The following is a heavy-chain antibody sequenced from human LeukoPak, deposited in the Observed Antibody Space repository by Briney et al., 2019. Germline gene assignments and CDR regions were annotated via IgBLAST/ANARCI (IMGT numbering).Heavy chain of an antibody. CDR1: GGSLSSYY. Sequence: PSETLSLTCTVSGGSLSSYYWSWIRQPPGKGLEWIGYIYYSGSTNYNLSLKSRVTISVDTSKNQFSLKLSSVTAADTAVYYCARGEVEMATISAFEIWGQGTMVTVSS. J-gene: IGHJ3*02. D-gene: IGHD5-24*01. V-gene: IGHV4-59*01. CDR2: IYYSGST. CDR3: ARGEVEMATISAFEI.